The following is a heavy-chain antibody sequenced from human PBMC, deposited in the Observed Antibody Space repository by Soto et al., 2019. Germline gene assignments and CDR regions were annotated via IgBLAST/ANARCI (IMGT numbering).Heavy chain of an antibody. V-gene: IGHV1-8*01. CDR2: MKPNSGNT. J-gene: IGHJ4*02. Sequence: QVQLVQSGAEVKKPGASVKVSCKASGYTFTSYDINLVRQATGQVLEWMGWMKPNSGNTGYAQKFQGRVNMLRNTSISTDYMELSSLRSEDTAVYYCASTVYGDNVDYWRQGTLVTVSA. D-gene: IGHD4-17*01. CDR3: ASTVYGDNVDY. CDR1: GYTFTSYD.